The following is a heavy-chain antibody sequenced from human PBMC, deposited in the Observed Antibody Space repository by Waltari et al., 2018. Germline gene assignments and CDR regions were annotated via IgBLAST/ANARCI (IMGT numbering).Heavy chain of an antibody. V-gene: IGHV1-24*01. CDR3: ACSSVAVRKVGYGMDV. CDR1: GYTLTELS. Sequence: QVQLVQSGAEVKKPGASVKVSCKVSGYTLTELSMTWARPAPGKGLEWMGGFEPEDGETIYAQKFQGRVTMTEDTSTDTAYMELSSLRSEDTAVYYCACSSVAVRKVGYGMDVWGQGTTVTVSS. CDR2: FEPEDGET. D-gene: IGHD6-19*01. J-gene: IGHJ6*02.